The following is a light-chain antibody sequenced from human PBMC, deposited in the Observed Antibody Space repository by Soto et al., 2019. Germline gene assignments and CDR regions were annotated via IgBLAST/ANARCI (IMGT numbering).Light chain of an antibody. CDR3: QKYNSAPWT. V-gene: IGKV1-27*01. J-gene: IGKJ1*01. Sequence: DIQMTQSPYSLSASVGDRVTITCRASQGISNFLAWYQQKPGKVPKLLIYAASTLQSGVPSRFSGSGSGTDFTLSITSLQPEDVATYYCQKYNSAPWTFGQGTKVEIK. CDR1: QGISNF. CDR2: AAS.